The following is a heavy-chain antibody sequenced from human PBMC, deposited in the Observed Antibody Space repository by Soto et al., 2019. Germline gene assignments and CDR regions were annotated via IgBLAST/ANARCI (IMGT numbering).Heavy chain of an antibody. V-gene: IGHV4-34*01. Sequence: LSLTCAVYGGSFSGYYWSWIRQPPGKGLEWIGEINHSGSTNYNPSLKSRVTISVDTSKNQFSLKLSSVTAADTAVYYCARGLPFYDILTGYYRYNWFDPWGQGTLVTVSS. CDR3: ARGLPFYDILTGYYRYNWFDP. CDR2: INHSGST. J-gene: IGHJ5*02. CDR1: GGSFSGYY. D-gene: IGHD3-9*01.